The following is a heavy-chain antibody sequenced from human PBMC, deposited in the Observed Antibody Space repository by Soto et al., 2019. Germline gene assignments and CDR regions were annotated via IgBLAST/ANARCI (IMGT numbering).Heavy chain of an antibody. CDR3: AHKGGGDRILDY. J-gene: IGHJ4*02. CDR1: GFSLSTSGVG. D-gene: IGHD3-16*01. CDR2: IYWDDAK. Sequence: QITLKESGPTLVKPTQTLTLTCTFSGFSLSTSGVGVGWIRQPPGKALEWLALIYWDDAKHYSPSLKSRLTIPKATAKNPVVLIMTTMFPVDTATYFCAHKGGGDRILDYWGQGTLVTVSS. V-gene: IGHV2-5*02.